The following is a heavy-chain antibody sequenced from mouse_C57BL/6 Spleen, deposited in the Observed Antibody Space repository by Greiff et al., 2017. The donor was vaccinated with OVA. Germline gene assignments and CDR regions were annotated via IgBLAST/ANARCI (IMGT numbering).Heavy chain of an antibody. CDR2: IYPRSGNT. CDR3: ARGAYDYYWYFDV. Sequence: VKLMESGAELARPGASVKLSCKASGYTFTSYGISWVKQRTGQGLEWIGEIYPRSGNTYYNEKFKGKATLTADKSSSTAYMELRSLTSEDSAVYFCARGAYDYYWYFDVWGTGTTVTVSS. V-gene: IGHV1-81*01. CDR1: GYTFTSYG. D-gene: IGHD2-4*01. J-gene: IGHJ1*03.